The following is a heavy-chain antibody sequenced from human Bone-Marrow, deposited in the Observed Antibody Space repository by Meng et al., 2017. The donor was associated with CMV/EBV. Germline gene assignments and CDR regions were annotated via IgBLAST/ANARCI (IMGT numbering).Heavy chain of an antibody. CDR2: IRSKAYGGTT. CDR1: GFTFGDYA. V-gene: IGHV3-49*04. Sequence: GESLKISCTASGFTFGDYAMSWVRQAPGKGLEWVGFIRSKAYGGTTEYAASVKGRFTISRDDSKSIAYLQMNSLKTEDTAVYYCTREDSSPPHYYYGMDVWGQGTTVTVSS. D-gene: IGHD6-13*01. J-gene: IGHJ6*02. CDR3: TREDSSPPHYYYGMDV.